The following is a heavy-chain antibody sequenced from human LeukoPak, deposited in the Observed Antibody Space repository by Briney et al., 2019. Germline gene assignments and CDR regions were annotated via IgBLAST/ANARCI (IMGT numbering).Heavy chain of an antibody. CDR2: IIWNGGST. Sequence: GGSLRLSCAAAGSTFDDYGMSWVRQAPGKGLECDSGIIWNGGSTGYADSVKGRFTISRDNAKNSMYLQMNSLRAEDTAVYYCAGDSGPPHYDILTGYYRGDALDIWGQGTMVTVSS. CDR3: AGDSGPPHYDILTGYYRGDALDI. V-gene: IGHV3-20*04. D-gene: IGHD3-9*01. J-gene: IGHJ3*02. CDR1: GSTFDDYG.